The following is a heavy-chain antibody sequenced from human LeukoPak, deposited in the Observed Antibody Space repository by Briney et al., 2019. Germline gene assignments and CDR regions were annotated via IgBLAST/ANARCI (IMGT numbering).Heavy chain of an antibody. J-gene: IGHJ6*02. CDR2: VSAYDGST. CDR1: GYSFTRYG. D-gene: IGHD3-10*01. Sequence: ASVKVSCKASGYSFTRYGFTGVRRAPGQGREWMGWVSAYDGSTNYAQKIRGRVTMTTDASKNTVYMELSSLRFDDTAVYYCARGGRDGMDVWGQGTTVTVSS. CDR3: ARGGRDGMDV. V-gene: IGHV1-18*01.